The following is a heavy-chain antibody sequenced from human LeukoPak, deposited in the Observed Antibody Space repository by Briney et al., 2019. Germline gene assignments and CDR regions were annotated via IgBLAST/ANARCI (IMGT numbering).Heavy chain of an antibody. Sequence: SETLSLTCTVSGGSISSYYWSWIRQPPGKGLEWIGYIYYSGSTNYNPSLTSRVTISVDTSKNQFSLKLSSVTAADTAVYYCARVGGVVVPAAIPPYYYGMDVWGQGTTVTVSS. V-gene: IGHV4-59*01. J-gene: IGHJ6*02. CDR1: GGSISSYY. D-gene: IGHD2-2*01. CDR3: ARVGGVVVPAAIPPYYYGMDV. CDR2: IYYSGST.